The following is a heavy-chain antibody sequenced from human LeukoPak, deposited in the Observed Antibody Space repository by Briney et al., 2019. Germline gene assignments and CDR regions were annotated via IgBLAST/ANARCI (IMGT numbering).Heavy chain of an antibody. CDR1: GGSISSYY. Sequence: SETLSLTCTVSGGSISSYYWSWIRQPPGKGLEWIGYIYTSGSTNYNPSLKSRVTISVDTSKNQFSLKLSSVTAADTAVYYCARSGGGYHYYYYYMDVWGKGTTVTVSS. CDR2: IYTSGST. V-gene: IGHV4-4*09. D-gene: IGHD3-10*01. CDR3: ARSGGGYHYYYYYMDV. J-gene: IGHJ6*03.